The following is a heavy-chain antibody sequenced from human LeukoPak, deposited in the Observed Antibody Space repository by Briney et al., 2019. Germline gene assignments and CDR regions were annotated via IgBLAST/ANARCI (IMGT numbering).Heavy chain of an antibody. D-gene: IGHD3-10*01. Sequence: GGSLRLSCAASGFTFSSYEMNWVRQAPGKGLEWVSYISSSGSTIYYADSVKGRFTISRDNAKNSLYLQMNSLRAEDTAVYYCARDVGGSGSYPYYYYYMDVWGKGTTVTVSS. V-gene: IGHV3-48*03. J-gene: IGHJ6*03. CDR2: ISSSGSTI. CDR1: GFTFSSYE. CDR3: ARDVGGSGSYPYYYYYMDV.